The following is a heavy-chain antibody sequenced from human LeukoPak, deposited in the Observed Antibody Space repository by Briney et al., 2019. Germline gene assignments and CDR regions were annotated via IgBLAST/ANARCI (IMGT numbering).Heavy chain of an antibody. CDR1: GDSINGYF. D-gene: IGHD6-19*01. V-gene: IGHV4-59*08. CDR2: IYYRGGT. Sequence: SETLSLTCTVSGDSINGYFWSWIRQPPGQGLEGVGYIYYRGGTSYNLSLGGRITVSLDTSRNQFFLRLTSVTPADTAMYYCARHGNTGPVSGLPLDHWGHGTLVSVSS. CDR3: ARHGNTGPVSGLPLDH. J-gene: IGHJ4*01.